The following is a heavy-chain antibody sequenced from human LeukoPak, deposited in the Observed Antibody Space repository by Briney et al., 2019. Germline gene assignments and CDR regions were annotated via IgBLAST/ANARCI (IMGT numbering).Heavy chain of an antibody. Sequence: GGSLRLSWVASGFTFSGSAMHWVRQASGKGLEWVGRIRSKANSYATAYAASVEGRFTISRDDSKNTAYLQMNSLKTEDTAVYYCTRWIAARPFDYWGQGTLVTVSS. V-gene: IGHV3-73*01. CDR1: GFTFSGSA. D-gene: IGHD6-6*01. CDR3: TRWIAARPFDY. CDR2: IRSKANSYAT. J-gene: IGHJ4*02.